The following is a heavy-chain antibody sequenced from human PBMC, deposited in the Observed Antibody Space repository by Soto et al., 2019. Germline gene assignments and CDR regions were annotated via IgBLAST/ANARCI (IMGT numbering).Heavy chain of an antibody. CDR1: GGSISSGGYY. J-gene: IGHJ4*02. CDR3: ARVGDSSGYYFDY. CDR2: IYYSGST. Sequence: SETLSLTCTVSGGSISSGGYYWSWIRQHPGKGLEWIGYIYYSGSTYYNPSPKSRVTISVDTSKNQFSLKLSSVTAADTAVYYCARVGDSSGYYFDYWGQGTLVTVSS. D-gene: IGHD3-22*01. V-gene: IGHV4-31*03.